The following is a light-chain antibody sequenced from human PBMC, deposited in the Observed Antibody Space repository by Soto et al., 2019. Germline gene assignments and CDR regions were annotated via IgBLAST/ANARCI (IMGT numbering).Light chain of an antibody. Sequence: QSVLTQPSSVSGDPGQRVTISCTGSASNIGAGANVHWYQQLPGTAHKLLIHGNSNRPSGVPERFSASTSGSSASLAIAGLQVEDVGNYYCQSDDNRLRAVFGSGTKVTVL. J-gene: IGLJ1*01. CDR3: QSDDNRLRAV. CDR1: ASNIGAGAN. V-gene: IGLV1-40*01. CDR2: GNS.